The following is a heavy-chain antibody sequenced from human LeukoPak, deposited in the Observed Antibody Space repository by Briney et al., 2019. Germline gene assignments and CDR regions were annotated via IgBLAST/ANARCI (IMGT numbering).Heavy chain of an antibody. J-gene: IGHJ6*02. V-gene: IGHV3-7*01. CDR1: GFSFSNSW. CDR2: INPDGSET. D-gene: IGHD6-13*01. Sequence: GGSLRLSCAASGFSFSNSWMSWVRQAPGQGLEWVANINPDGSETSYVDSVKGRFTISRDNAKNSLFLQMYSLRVDDTAMYYCRTSAARGGMDAWAQGTTVTVSS. CDR3: RTSAARGGMDA.